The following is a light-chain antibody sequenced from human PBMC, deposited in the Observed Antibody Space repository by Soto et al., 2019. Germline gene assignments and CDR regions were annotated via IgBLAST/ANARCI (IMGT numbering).Light chain of an antibody. V-gene: IGKV2-30*01. CDR1: QSLLYSDGDTY. Sequence: FMMAQSPLSLPVTLGQPASISCSSSQSLLYSDGDTYLSWFQQRPGQSPRRLLSQVSNRDSGVPDRFSGSGSGTDFTLKISSVEADDVAVYYCMQNTHWPITFGQGTRLEIK. CDR2: QVS. J-gene: IGKJ5*01. CDR3: MQNTHWPIT.